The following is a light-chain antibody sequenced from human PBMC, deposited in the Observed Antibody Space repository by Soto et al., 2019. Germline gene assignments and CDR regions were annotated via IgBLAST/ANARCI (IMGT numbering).Light chain of an antibody. CDR1: QSVSSNY. J-gene: IGKJ1*01. V-gene: IGKV3-20*01. CDR3: QQYGSSPRT. CDR2: GAS. Sequence: LTQSTGTLSLCLGERATPACRASQSVSSNYLAWYQQKPGQAPRLLIYGASTRATGIPDRFSGSGSGTDFTLTISRLEPEDFAVYYCQQYGSSPRTFGQGTKVDI.